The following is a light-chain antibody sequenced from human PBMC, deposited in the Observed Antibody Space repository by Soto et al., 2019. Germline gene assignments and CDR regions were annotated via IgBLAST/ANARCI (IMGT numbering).Light chain of an antibody. CDR1: QSIRSW. J-gene: IGKJ2*01. CDR3: QQSDT. Sequence: DIQMTQSPSTLSASVGDRVTITCRASQSIRSWLAWYQQKPGKAPKLLIYDASSLESGVPSRFSGGGSGTEFTLTISSLQPGDFATYYCQQSDTFGKGTKLEIK. CDR2: DAS. V-gene: IGKV1-5*01.